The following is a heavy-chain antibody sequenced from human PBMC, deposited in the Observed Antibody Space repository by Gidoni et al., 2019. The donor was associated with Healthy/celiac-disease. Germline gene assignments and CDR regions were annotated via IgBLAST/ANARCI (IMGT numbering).Heavy chain of an antibody. D-gene: IGHD6-13*01. Sequence: QLQLQESGPGLVKPSETLSLTCHVAVGSISSSSYYWGWIRQPPGKGLEWIGSIYYSVSTDYNPSLKSRVTISVDTSKNQFSLKLSSVTDADTAVYYCAREGGSSWPPIDYWGQGTLVTVSS. V-gene: IGHV4-39*07. CDR2: IYYSVST. CDR1: VGSISSSSYY. CDR3: AREGGSSWPPIDY. J-gene: IGHJ4*02.